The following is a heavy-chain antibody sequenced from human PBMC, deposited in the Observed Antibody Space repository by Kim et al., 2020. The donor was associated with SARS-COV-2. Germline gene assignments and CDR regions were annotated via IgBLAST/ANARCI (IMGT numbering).Heavy chain of an antibody. CDR3: AKAHHDYGDYAIDY. D-gene: IGHD4-17*01. Sequence: AEPVKGRFTISQENSKNTLYLKMNSLRAEDTAVYYCAKAHHDYGDYAIDYWGQGTLVTVSS. J-gene: IGHJ4*02. V-gene: IGHV3-23*01.